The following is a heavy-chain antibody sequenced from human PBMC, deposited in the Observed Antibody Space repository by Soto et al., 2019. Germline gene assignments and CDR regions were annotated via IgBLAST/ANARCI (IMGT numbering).Heavy chain of an antibody. J-gene: IGHJ5*02. CDR3: ARGPDYYDSSGYNPQYNWFDP. V-gene: IGHV4-31*03. CDR1: GASISSGGYY. D-gene: IGHD3-22*01. CDR2: VYYGGNT. Sequence: SETLSLTCTVSGASISSGGYYWTWIRHYPRKGLEWIGYVYYGGNTNFNPSLRSRVAMSVDRSKNQFSLELKSVTVADTAVYYCARGPDYYDSSGYNPQYNWFDPWGQGTLVTVSS.